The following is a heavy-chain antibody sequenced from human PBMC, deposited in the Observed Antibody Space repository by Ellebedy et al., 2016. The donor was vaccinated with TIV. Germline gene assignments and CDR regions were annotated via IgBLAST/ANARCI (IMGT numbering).Heavy chain of an antibody. V-gene: IGHV1-3*01. CDR1: GYTFTSYA. D-gene: IGHD4-17*01. CDR2: INAGNGNT. Sequence: AASVKVSCKASGYTFTSYAMHWVRQAPGQRLEWMGWINAGNGNTKYSQKFQGRVTITRDTSASTAYMELSSLRSEDTAVYYCARGYYGDYTPSHFDYWGQGTLVTVSS. J-gene: IGHJ4*02. CDR3: ARGYYGDYTPSHFDY.